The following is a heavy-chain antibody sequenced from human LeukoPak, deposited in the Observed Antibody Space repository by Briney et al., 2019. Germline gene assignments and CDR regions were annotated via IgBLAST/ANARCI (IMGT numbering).Heavy chain of an antibody. CDR3: ARDHDSSGYYVGY. D-gene: IGHD3-22*01. Sequence: PGGSLRLSCAASGFTFSDYDMSWIRQAPGKGLEWVSYISSSGSTIYYADSVKGRFTISRGNAKNSLYLQMNSLRAEDTAVYYCARDHDSSGYYVGYWGQGTLVTVSS. CDR1: GFTFSDYD. J-gene: IGHJ4*02. V-gene: IGHV3-11*01. CDR2: ISSSGSTI.